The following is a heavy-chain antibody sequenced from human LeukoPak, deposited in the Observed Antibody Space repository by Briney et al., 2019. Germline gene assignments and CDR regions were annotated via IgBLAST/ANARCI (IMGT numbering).Heavy chain of an antibody. CDR3: ARQAFNSSSPPHFDY. CDR1: GGSISSSSYY. J-gene: IGHJ4*02. CDR2: IYYSGST. Sequence: TSETLSLTCTVSGGSISSSSYYWGWIRQPPGKGLEWIGSIYYSGSTYYNPSLKSRVTISVDTSKNQFSLKLSSVTAADTAVYYCARQAFNSSSPPHFDYWGQGTLVTVSS. V-gene: IGHV4-39*01. D-gene: IGHD6-6*01.